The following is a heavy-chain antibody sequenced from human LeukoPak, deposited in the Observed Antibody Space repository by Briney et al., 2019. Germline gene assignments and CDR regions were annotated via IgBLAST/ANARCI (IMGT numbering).Heavy chain of an antibody. V-gene: IGHV4-59*01. CDR3: VIRISGWTENWFDP. D-gene: IGHD6-19*01. Sequence: PSETLSLTCTVSGGSISSYYWSWIRQPPGKGLEWIGYIYYSGSTNYNPSLKSRVTISVDTSKNQFSLKLSSVTAADTAVYYCVIRISGWTENWFDPWGQGTLVTVSS. J-gene: IGHJ5*02. CDR1: GGSISSYY. CDR2: IYYSGST.